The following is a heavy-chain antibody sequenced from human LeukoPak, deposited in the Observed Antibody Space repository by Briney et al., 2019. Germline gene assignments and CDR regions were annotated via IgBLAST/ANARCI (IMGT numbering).Heavy chain of an antibody. CDR2: INPNSGGT. CDR3: AREDSNPKYYYYYGMDV. J-gene: IGHJ6*02. V-gene: IGHV1-2*06. CDR1: GYTCTGYY. Sequence: ASVKVSCKASGYTCTGYYMNWVRQAPGQGLEWMGRINPNSGGTKYAQKVQGRGTMTMDTSINTAYMELSRLRPDATAVYYCAREDSNPKYYYYYGMDVWGQGTTVTVSS. D-gene: IGHD4-11*01.